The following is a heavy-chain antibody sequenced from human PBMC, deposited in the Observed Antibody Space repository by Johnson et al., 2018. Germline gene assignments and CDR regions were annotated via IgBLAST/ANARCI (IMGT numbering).Heavy chain of an antibody. CDR1: GFNFNTYT. V-gene: IGHV3-21*01. J-gene: IGHJ4*02. CDR2: ISGASSYI. Sequence: VQLVQSGGGLVKPGGSXRLSCAASGFNFNTYTMNWVRQAPGKGLEWVSSISGASSYIDYADSVKGRFTISRDNAKNSLYLQMNSLRAEDTAVYYWARAPNTWIRYFDYWGQGTLVTVSS. D-gene: IGHD5-18*01. CDR3: ARAPNTWIRYFDY.